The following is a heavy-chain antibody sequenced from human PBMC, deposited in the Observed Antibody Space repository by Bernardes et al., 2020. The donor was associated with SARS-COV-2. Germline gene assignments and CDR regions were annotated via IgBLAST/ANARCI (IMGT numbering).Heavy chain of an antibody. CDR3: ARAVPTPLYYYYYGMDV. CDR2: IYPGDSDT. V-gene: IGHV5-51*01. CDR1: GYSFTTYW. Sequence: GASLKISCKGSGYSFTTYWIAWVRQMPGKGLERMGIIYPGDSDTRYSPSFQGQVTISADKSISTAYLQWSSLRASDTAMYYCARAVPTPLYYYYYGMDVWGQGATVTVSS. J-gene: IGHJ6*02.